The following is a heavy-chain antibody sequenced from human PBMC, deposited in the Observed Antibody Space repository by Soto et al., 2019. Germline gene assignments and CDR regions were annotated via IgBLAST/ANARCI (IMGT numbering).Heavy chain of an antibody. CDR1: GGSIGSYY. CDR3: ARTESSSWSFFYYGMDV. V-gene: IGHV4-59*01. D-gene: IGHD6-13*01. J-gene: IGHJ6*02. CDR2: VYYSDGT. Sequence: SETLSLPCTVSGGSIGSYYWIWIRQPPGRGLEWIGCVYYSDGTNYNPSLKSRVTMSMDKSNNQFSLRLSSVTAADTAVYYCARTESSSWSFFYYGMDVWGQGTTVTVSS.